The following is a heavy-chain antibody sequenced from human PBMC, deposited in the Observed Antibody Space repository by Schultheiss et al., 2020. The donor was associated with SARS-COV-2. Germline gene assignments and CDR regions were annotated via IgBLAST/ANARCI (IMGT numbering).Heavy chain of an antibody. CDR2: INHSGST. CDR1: GGSFSGYD. D-gene: IGHD5-12*01. J-gene: IGHJ4*02. Sequence: SETLSLTCAVYGGSFSGYDWSWIRQPPGKGLEWIGEINHSGSTNYNPSLKSRVTISVDTSKNQFSLKLSSVTAADTAVYYCARSGLGASFDYWGQGTLVTVSS. V-gene: IGHV4-34*01. CDR3: ARSGLGASFDY.